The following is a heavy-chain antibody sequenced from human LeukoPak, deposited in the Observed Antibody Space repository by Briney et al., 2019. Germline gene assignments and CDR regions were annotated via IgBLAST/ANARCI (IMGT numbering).Heavy chain of an antibody. CDR1: GGSISSYY. Sequence: PSETLSLTCTVSGGSISSYYRSWIRQPPGKGLEWIGYIYYSGSTNYNPSLKSRVTISVDTSKNQFSLKLSSVTAADTAVYYCARTPSGYDVLDYFDYWGQGTLVTVPS. CDR2: IYYSGST. J-gene: IGHJ4*02. V-gene: IGHV4-59*01. D-gene: IGHD5-12*01. CDR3: ARTPSGYDVLDYFDY.